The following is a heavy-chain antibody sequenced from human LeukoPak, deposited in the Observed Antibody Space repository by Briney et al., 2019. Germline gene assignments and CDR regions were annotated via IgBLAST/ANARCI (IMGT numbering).Heavy chain of an antibody. CDR2: INHSGST. CDR1: GGSFSGYY. CDR3: ARGPAIVATIHYYYYGMDV. V-gene: IGHV4-34*01. D-gene: IGHD5-12*01. J-gene: IGHJ6*02. Sequence: SETLSLTCAVYGGSFSGYYWSWIRQPPGKGLEWIGEINHSGSTNYNPSLKSRVTISVDTSKNQFSLKLSSVTAADTAVYYCARGPAIVATIHYYYYGMDVWGQGTTVTVSS.